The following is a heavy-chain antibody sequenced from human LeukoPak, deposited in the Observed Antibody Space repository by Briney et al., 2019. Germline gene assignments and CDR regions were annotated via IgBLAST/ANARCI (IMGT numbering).Heavy chain of an antibody. CDR1: ADSLSSGGHY. V-gene: IGHV4-31*03. CDR3: ARGGNRFGGFYFDY. D-gene: IGHD3-10*01. Sequence: SETLSLTCTVSADSLSSGGHYWAWIRQLPGKGLESIGLIHHSGSSRHNPSLKDRVAISVDASRKQFALRLSPVTAADTAIYYCARGGNRFGGFYFDYWGQGIQVIVSS. J-gene: IGHJ4*02. CDR2: IHHSGSS.